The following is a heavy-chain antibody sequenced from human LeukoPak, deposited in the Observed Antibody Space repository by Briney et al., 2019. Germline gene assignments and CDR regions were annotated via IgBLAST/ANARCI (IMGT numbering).Heavy chain of an antibody. CDR3: ARGAYSYHAFDI. CDR1: GFTFSSYG. CDR2: ISGSGGST. Sequence: GGSLGLSCAASGFTFSSYGMSWVRQAPGKGLEWVSAISGSGGSTYYADSVKGRFTISRDNSKNTLYLQMNSLRAEDTAVYYCARGAYSYHAFDIWGQGTMVTVSS. D-gene: IGHD6-13*01. V-gene: IGHV3-23*01. J-gene: IGHJ3*02.